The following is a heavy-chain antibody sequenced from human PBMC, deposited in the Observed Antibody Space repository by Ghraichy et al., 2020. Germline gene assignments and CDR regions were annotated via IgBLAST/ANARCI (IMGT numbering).Heavy chain of an antibody. CDR3: ARGYDILTGYYIARWFDP. J-gene: IGHJ5*02. Sequence: ESLNISCAVYGGSFSGYYWSWIRQPPGKGLEWIGEINHSGSTNYNPSLKSRVTISVDTSKNQFSLKLSSVTAADTAVYYCARGYDILTGYYIARWFDPWGQGTLVTVSS. CDR1: GGSFSGYY. D-gene: IGHD3-9*01. V-gene: IGHV4-34*01. CDR2: INHSGST.